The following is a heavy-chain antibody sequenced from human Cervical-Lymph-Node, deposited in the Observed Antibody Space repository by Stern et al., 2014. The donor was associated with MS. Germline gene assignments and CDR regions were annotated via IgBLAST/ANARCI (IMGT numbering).Heavy chain of an antibody. CDR3: ARDRDGSWYNFDQ. Sequence: MQLVESGGGVVQPGRSLRVSCAASGFTFSSYGMHWVRQAPGKGLEWVAVIWYDGSNKYYADSVKGRFTISRDNSKNTLYLQMNSLRAEDTAVYHCARDRDGSWYNFDQWGQGTLVTVSS. D-gene: IGHD2-15*01. V-gene: IGHV3-33*01. J-gene: IGHJ4*02. CDR1: GFTFSSYG. CDR2: IWYDGSNK.